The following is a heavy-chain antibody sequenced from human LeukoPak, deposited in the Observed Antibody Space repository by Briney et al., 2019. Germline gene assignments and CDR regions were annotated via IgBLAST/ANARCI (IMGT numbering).Heavy chain of an antibody. D-gene: IGHD3-10*01. CDR3: ARLLVYNSGGEAFDY. Sequence: GGSLRLSCAASGFTFSRYWMSWVRQAPGKGLEWVANIKQDGSEKYYVDSVKGRFTISRDNAKNSLYLQMSSLRAEGTAVYYCARLLVYNSGGEAFDYWGQGTLVTVSS. CDR1: GFTFSRYW. V-gene: IGHV3-7*01. J-gene: IGHJ4*02. CDR2: IKQDGSEK.